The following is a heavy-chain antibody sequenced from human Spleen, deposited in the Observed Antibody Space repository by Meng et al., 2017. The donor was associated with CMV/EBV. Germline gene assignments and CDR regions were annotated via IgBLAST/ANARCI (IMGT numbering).Heavy chain of an antibody. CDR3: VRDDCTGGSCYSSVPYYYYYGMDV. CDR2: ISSSGSTI. V-gene: IGHV3-48*03. Sequence: GESLKISCAASGFTFSSYEMNWVRQAPGKGLEWVSYISSSGSTIYYADSVKGRFTISRDNAKNSLYLQMNSLRAEDTAVYYCVRDDCTGGSCYSSVPYYYYYGMDVWGQGTTVTVSS. J-gene: IGHJ6*02. CDR1: GFTFSSYE. D-gene: IGHD2-15*01.